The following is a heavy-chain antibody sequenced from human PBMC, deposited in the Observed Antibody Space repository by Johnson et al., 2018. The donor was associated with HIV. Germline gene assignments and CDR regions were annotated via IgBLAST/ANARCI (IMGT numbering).Heavy chain of an antibody. V-gene: IGHV3-66*02. CDR2: IYSGGST. J-gene: IGHJ3*02. Sequence: EVQLVESGGGVVQPGRSLRLSCAASGFTFSNYAIHWVRQAPGTGLEWVSVIYSGGSTYYADSVKGRFTISRDNSKNTLYLQMNSLRAEDTAVYYCARWEGSSSWQRVCGAFDIWGQGTMVTVSS. CDR1: GFTFSNYA. D-gene: IGHD6-13*01. CDR3: ARWEGSSSWQRVCGAFDI.